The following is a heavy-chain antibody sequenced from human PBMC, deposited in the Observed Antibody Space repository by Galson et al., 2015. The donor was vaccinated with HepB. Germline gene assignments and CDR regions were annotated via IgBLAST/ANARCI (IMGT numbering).Heavy chain of an antibody. J-gene: IGHJ4*02. V-gene: IGHV3-30*18. CDR3: AKDHSWFREPLGYFDY. CDR1: GFTFSSYG. D-gene: IGHD3-10*01. Sequence: SLRLSCAASGFTFSSYGMHWVRQAPGKGLEWVAVISYDGSNKYYADSVKGRFTISRDNSKNTLYLQMNSLRAEDTAVYYCAKDHSWFREPLGYFDYWGQGTLVTVSS. CDR2: ISYDGSNK.